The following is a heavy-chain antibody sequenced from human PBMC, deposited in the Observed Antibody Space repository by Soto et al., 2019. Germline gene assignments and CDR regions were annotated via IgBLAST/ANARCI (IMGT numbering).Heavy chain of an antibody. J-gene: IGHJ6*02. D-gene: IGHD3-3*01. V-gene: IGHV3-30-3*01. Sequence: QVQLVESGGGVVQPGRSLRLSCAASGFTFNRYAVHWVRQAPGKGLEWLAVISYDGSNTNHADSVKGRFTVSRDNSKNAVSLQMDSLRTEDTAVYYCARALTNYFWSGHDNTPVYYAMDVWGQRTTVNVSS. CDR3: ARALTNYFWSGHDNTPVYYAMDV. CDR1: GFTFNRYA. CDR2: ISYDGSNT.